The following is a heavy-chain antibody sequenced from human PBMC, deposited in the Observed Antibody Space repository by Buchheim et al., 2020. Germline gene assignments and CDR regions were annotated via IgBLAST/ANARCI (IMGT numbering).Heavy chain of an antibody. D-gene: IGHD1-7*01. CDR1: GFTFSSYA. CDR3: ANGGMTDWNYGYYYYGMDV. CDR2: ISGSGGST. Sequence: EVQLLESGGGLVQPGGSLRLSCAASGFTFSSYAMSWVRQAPGKGLEWVSAISGSGGSTYYADSVKGRFTLSRDNSKNTLYLQMNSLRAEDTAVYYCANGGMTDWNYGYYYYGMDVWGQGTT. V-gene: IGHV3-23*01. J-gene: IGHJ6*02.